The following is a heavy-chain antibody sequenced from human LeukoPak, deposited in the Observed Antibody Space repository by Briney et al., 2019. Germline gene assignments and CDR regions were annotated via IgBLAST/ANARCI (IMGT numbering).Heavy chain of an antibody. CDR3: ARGSPNTGFDY. CDR2: ISSSSSYI. CDR1: GFTFSSYS. J-gene: IGHJ4*02. D-gene: IGHD4-17*01. Sequence: PGGSLRLSCAASGFTFSSYSMNWVRQAPGKGLEWVSSISSSSSYIYYADSVKGRFTISRDNAQNSLYLQMNSLRVEDMAVYYCARGSPNTGFDYWGQGTLVTVSS. V-gene: IGHV3-21*01.